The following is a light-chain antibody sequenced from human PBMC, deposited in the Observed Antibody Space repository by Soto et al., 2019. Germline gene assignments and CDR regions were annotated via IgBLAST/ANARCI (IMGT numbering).Light chain of an antibody. J-gene: IGLJ3*02. Sequence: QAVVTQPPSVSGAPGQRVTISCTGSSSNIGAGYDVHWYQKLPGTAPKLLISGNSNRPSGVPDRFSGSKSGTSASLAITGLQAEDEADYYCQSYDSSLSGWVFGGGTKLTVL. CDR3: QSYDSSLSGWV. CDR1: SSNIGAGYD. CDR2: GNS. V-gene: IGLV1-40*01.